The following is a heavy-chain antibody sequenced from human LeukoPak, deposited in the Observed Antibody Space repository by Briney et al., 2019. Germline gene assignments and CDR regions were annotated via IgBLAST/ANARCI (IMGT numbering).Heavy chain of an antibody. CDR1: GFTFDDYG. CDR3: ARDDVGSSWYAVDY. Sequence: PGGSLRLSCAASGFTFDDYGMSWVRQAPGKGLEWVSGINWNGSSTGYADSVKGRFTISRDNAKNSLYLQMNSLRAEDTALYYCARDDVGSSWYAVDYWGQGTLVTVSS. J-gene: IGHJ4*02. CDR2: INWNGSST. D-gene: IGHD6-13*01. V-gene: IGHV3-20*04.